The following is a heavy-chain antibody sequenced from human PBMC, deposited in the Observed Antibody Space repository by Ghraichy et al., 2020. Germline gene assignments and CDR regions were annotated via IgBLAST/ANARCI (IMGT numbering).Heavy chain of an antibody. D-gene: IGHD2-21*02. J-gene: IGHJ6*02. V-gene: IGHV1-18*04. Sequence: ASVKVSCKASGYTFTSYGISWVRQAPGQGLEWMGWISAYNGNTNYAQKLQGRVTMTTDTSTSTAYMELRSLRSDDTAVYYCARGGTLVVTAYISYYYYGMDVWGQGTTVTVSS. CDR1: GYTFTSYG. CDR2: ISAYNGNT. CDR3: ARGGTLVVTAYISYYYYGMDV.